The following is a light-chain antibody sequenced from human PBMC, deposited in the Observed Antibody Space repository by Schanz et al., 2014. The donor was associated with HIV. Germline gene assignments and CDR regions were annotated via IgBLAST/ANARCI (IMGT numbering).Light chain of an antibody. CDR3: QVWDRNSEHVV. CDR1: NLGSKS. J-gene: IGLJ2*01. Sequence: SYELTQPPSVSVTPEKTARLTCGGNNLGSKSVHWYQQKPGQAPMLVISYDSDRPSGIPERFSGSNSGNTATLTISRVEAGDEADYYCQVWDRNSEHVVFGGGTKLTVL. V-gene: IGLV3-21*04. CDR2: YDS.